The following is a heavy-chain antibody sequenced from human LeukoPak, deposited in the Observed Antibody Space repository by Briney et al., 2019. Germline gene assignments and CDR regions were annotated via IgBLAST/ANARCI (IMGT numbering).Heavy chain of an antibody. CDR3: ARDFWVTTVSTPDY. J-gene: IGHJ4*02. CDR1: GYTFTRYY. D-gene: IGHD4-11*01. CDR2: INPRGGST. V-gene: IGHV1-46*01. Sequence: ASVKVSCKASGYTFTRYYMHWVRQAPAQGLEWMGIINPRGGSTSYAQKFQGRVTMTRDTSTSTVYVELSSLRSEDTAVYYCARDFWVTTVSTPDYWGQGTLVTVSS.